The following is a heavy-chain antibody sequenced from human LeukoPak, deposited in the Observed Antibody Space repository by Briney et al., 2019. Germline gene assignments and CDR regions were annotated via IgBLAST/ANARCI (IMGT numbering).Heavy chain of an antibody. CDR1: GLTFSSYW. D-gene: IGHD2-15*01. V-gene: IGHV3-74*01. CDR2: INSDRSYT. J-gene: IGHJ6*02. CDR3: ARGGVAATLGYYYGMDV. Sequence: GGSLRLSCAASGLTFSSYWMHWLRQAPGEGLVGVSRINSDRSYTSYADSVKVRFTISRDNAKNTLYLQMNSLRAEDTAVYYCARGGVAATLGYYYGMDVWGQGTTVTVSS.